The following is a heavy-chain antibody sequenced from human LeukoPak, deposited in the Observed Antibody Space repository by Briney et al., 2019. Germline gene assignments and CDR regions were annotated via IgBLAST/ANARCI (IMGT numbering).Heavy chain of an antibody. D-gene: IGHD3-10*01. V-gene: IGHV3-30*02. Sequence: GGSLRLSCAASGFTFSYYGMRWVRQAPGKGLEWVAFIRYGNDKFYAESVKGRFIISRDNSKTTMYLQMNSLRADDTAVYYCAKSYNNPTVAIRVRGVIPYFDSWGQGSLVTVSS. CDR2: IRYGNDK. J-gene: IGHJ4*02. CDR3: AKSYNNPTVAIRVRGVIPYFDS. CDR1: GFTFSYYG.